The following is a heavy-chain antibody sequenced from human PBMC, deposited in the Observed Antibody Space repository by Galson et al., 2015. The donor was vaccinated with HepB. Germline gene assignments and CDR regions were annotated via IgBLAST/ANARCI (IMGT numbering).Heavy chain of an antibody. V-gene: IGHV3-30*04. Sequence: SLRLSCAASGFTFSSYAMHWVRQAPGKGLEWVAVISYDGSNKYYADSVKGRFTISRDNSKNTLYLQMNSLRAEDTAVYYCAKDRGSATAIPAYWGQGTLVTVSS. J-gene: IGHJ4*02. CDR3: AKDRGSATAIPAY. D-gene: IGHD2-2*02. CDR2: ISYDGSNK. CDR1: GFTFSSYA.